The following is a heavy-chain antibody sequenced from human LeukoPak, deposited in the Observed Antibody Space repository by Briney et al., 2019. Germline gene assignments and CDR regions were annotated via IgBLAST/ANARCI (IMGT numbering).Heavy chain of an antibody. V-gene: IGHV3-30*02. D-gene: IGHD6-25*01. CDR3: AKSSIMFAAGRLGSIDF. Sequence: GGSLTLSCAASGFAFNDFAMYWVRQAPGKGLDWVSLIRRDGSHKYYAHSIKGRFTISRDNSKNTLYLQMSSLRAEDTAVYYCAKSSIMFAAGRLGSIDFWGQGTLVTVSS. J-gene: IGHJ4*02. CDR2: IRRDGSHK. CDR1: GFAFNDFA.